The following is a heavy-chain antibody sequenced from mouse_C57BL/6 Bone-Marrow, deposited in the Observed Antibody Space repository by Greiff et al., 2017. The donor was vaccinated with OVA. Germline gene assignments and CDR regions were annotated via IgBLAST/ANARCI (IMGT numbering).Heavy chain of an antibody. Sequence: EVQRVESGEGLVKPGGSLKLSCAASGFTFSSYAMSWVRQTPEKRLEWVAYISSGGDYIYYAVTVKGRFTISRDNARNTLYLHRSSLKSEDTAMYYCTRGATAQAPYFDYWGQGTTLTVSS. V-gene: IGHV5-9-1*02. CDR2: ISSGGDYI. J-gene: IGHJ2*01. D-gene: IGHD3-2*02. CDR1: GFTFSSYA. CDR3: TRGATAQAPYFDY.